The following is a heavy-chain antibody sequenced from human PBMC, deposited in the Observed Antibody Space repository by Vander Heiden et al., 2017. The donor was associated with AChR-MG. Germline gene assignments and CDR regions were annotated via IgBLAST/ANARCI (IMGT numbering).Heavy chain of an antibody. V-gene: IGHV4-4*07. J-gene: IGHJ4*02. D-gene: IGHD5-12*01. Sequence: QVQLQESGPGLVKPSETLSLTCTDSGGHISSYYWSWIRQPAGKGLEWIGRIYTSGSTNYNPSLKSRVTMSVDTSKNQVSLKLSSVTAADTAVYYCARDFPMATGGFDYWGQGTLVTVSS. CDR1: GGHISSYY. CDR3: ARDFPMATGGFDY. CDR2: IYTSGST.